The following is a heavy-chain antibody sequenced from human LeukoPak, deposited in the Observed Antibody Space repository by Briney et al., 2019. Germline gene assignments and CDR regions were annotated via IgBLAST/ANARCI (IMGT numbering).Heavy chain of an antibody. CDR2: MRYDGSHE. D-gene: IGHD2-21*02. J-gene: IGHJ4*01. CDR1: GFSFSTND. V-gene: IGHV3-30*02. CDR3: AKEVRVVTAILYFDH. Sequence: PGGSLRLACSASGFSFSTNDMHWVPQAPGKGLEWVAFMRYDGSHEHYIDSVKGRFTGSRDNSKHTLYLHMHSLTVDDTAVYFCAKEVRVVTAILYFDHWGQGSLVTVSS.